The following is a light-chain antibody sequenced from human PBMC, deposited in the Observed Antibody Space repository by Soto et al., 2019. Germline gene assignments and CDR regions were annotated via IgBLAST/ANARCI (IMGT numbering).Light chain of an antibody. CDR2: GAA. Sequence: DIQMTQSPSSLSASVGDRVTITCRASQSISTYLNWYQHKPGKAPKVLIYGAANLQSGVPSRFSGSGSGTDFTLTISSLQPEDFATYYCQQSDSTPWTFGQGTKVEIK. CDR3: QQSDSTPWT. J-gene: IGKJ1*01. CDR1: QSISTY. V-gene: IGKV1-39*01.